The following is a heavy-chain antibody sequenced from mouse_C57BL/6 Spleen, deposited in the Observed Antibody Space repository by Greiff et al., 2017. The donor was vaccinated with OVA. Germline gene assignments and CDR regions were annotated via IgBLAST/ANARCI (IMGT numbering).Heavy chain of an antibody. J-gene: IGHJ2*01. CDR3: ARGGQLRLLDY. CDR1: GYTFTSYW. CDR2: IDPSDSYT. Sequence: VQLQQPGAELVKPGASVKLSRKASGYTFTSYWMQWVKQRPGQGLEWIGEIDPSDSYTNYNQKFKGKTTLTVDTSSSTAYMQLSSLTSEDSAVYYCARGGQLRLLDYWGQGTTLTVSS. D-gene: IGHD3-2*02. V-gene: IGHV1-50*01.